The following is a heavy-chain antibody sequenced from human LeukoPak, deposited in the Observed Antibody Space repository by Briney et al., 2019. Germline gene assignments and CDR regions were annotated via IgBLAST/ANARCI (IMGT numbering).Heavy chain of an antibody. Sequence: GGSLRLSCAASRFAFSSYGMSWVRQAPGKGLEWVSYISSSGSTIYYADSVKGRFTISRDNAKNSLYLQMNSLRAEDTAVYYCARVRGYSRYDAFDIWGQGTMVTVSS. CDR3: ARVRGYSRYDAFDI. D-gene: IGHD5-18*01. J-gene: IGHJ3*02. V-gene: IGHV3-48*04. CDR2: ISSSGSTI. CDR1: RFAFSSYG.